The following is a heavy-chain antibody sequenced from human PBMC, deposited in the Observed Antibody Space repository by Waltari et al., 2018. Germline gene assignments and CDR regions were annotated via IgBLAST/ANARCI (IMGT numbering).Heavy chain of an antibody. V-gene: IGHV3-7*01. CDR1: GFDFSNQW. CDR2: IRLDDSER. CDR3: ARDWAYGFDV. D-gene: IGHD7-27*01. J-gene: IGHJ3*01. Sequence: EVRLVESGGGLVQPGGSLRLSCSASGFDFSNQWMSWVRQAPGKGPEWVANIRLDDSERFYVDSVKGRFTISRDNAKKSLYLEMNSLRAEDTALYYCARDWAYGFDVWGQGTTVSVSS.